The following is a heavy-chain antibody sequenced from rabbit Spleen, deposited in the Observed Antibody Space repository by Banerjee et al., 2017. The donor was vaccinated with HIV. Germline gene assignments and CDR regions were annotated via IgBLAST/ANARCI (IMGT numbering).Heavy chain of an antibody. CDR2: IYSGSSGTT. V-gene: IGHV1S45*01. D-gene: IGHD1-1*01. CDR3: ARDSSSSFSSYGMDL. J-gene: IGHJ6*01. CDR1: GFDLSSSYW. Sequence: QEQLEESGGDLVKPEGSLTLTCKASGFDLSSSYWICWVRQAPGKGLEWIGCIYSGSSGTTDYASWVNGRFTISKTSSTTVTLQMTSLTAADMATYFCARDSSSSFSSYGMDLWGPGTLVTVS.